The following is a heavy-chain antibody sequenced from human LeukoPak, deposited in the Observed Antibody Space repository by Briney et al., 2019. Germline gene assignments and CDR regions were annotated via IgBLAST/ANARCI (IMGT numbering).Heavy chain of an antibody. Sequence: GGSLRLSCAASGFTFSSYGMHWVRQAPGKGLEWVAVISYDGSNKYYADSVKGRFTISRDNSKNTLYLQMNSLRAEDTAVYYCAGGCGPSLLWFGELLCFLDYWGQGTLVTVSS. J-gene: IGHJ4*02. V-gene: IGHV3-30*19. CDR1: GFTFSSYG. D-gene: IGHD3-10*01. CDR2: ISYDGSNK. CDR3: AGGCGPSLLWFGELLCFLDY.